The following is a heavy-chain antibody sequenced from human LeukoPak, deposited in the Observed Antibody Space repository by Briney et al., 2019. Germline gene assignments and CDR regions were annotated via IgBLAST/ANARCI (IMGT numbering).Heavy chain of an antibody. CDR1: GGSISSYD. CDR2: IYTSGSP. V-gene: IGHV4-4*07. CDR3: ARLSSSWYQDWYFDL. Sequence: SETLSLTCTVSGGSISSYDWSWIRQPAGKGLEWIGRIYTSGSPNYNPSLKSRVTMSVDTSKNQFSLKLSSVTAADTAVYYCARLSSSWYQDWYFDLWGRGTLVTVSS. J-gene: IGHJ2*01. D-gene: IGHD6-13*01.